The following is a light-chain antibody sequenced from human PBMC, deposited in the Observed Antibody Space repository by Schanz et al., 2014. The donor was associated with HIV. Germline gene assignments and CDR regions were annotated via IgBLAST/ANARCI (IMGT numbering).Light chain of an antibody. Sequence: EFVLTQSPGTLSLSPGQRATLSCRASQSVNSNYLAWYQQKPGQAPRLLIYGASSRATGIPDRFSGSGSGTDFTLTISRLEPEDSAVYYCQQYDDSRTFGQGTKVEMK. CDR3: QQYDDSRT. V-gene: IGKV3-20*01. J-gene: IGKJ1*01. CDR1: QSVNSNY. CDR2: GAS.